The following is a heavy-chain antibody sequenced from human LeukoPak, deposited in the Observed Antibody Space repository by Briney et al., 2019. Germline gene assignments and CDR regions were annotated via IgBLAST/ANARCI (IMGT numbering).Heavy chain of an antibody. V-gene: IGHV3-74*03. CDR1: AFSLNKFW. CDR2: INSDATTT. D-gene: IGHD1-1*01. J-gene: IGHJ3*02. Sequence: RGSLRLSCAASAFSLNKFWMHWVRQGPGKGLEWVSRINSDATTTTYADSVKGRFTVSRDNAKNMVYLEMNSLRGDDTAVYYCARSGIGRGFDIWGQGATVTASS. CDR3: ARSGIGRGFDI.